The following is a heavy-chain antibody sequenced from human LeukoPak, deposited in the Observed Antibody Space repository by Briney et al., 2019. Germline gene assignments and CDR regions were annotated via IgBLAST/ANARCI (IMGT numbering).Heavy chain of an antibody. V-gene: IGHV1-69*01. Sequence: SVKVSCKASGGTFSSYAISWVRQAPGQGLEWMGGIIPIFGTANYAQKFQGRVTITADESTSTAYMELSSLRSEDTAVYYCAKRDSSSWYLLDYWGQGTLVTVSS. CDR1: GGTFSSYA. CDR3: AKRDSSSWYLLDY. D-gene: IGHD6-13*01. CDR2: IIPIFGTA. J-gene: IGHJ4*02.